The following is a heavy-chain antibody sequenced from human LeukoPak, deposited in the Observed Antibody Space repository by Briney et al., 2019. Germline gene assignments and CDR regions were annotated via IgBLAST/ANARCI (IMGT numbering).Heavy chain of an antibody. V-gene: IGHV3-21*01. CDR3: AKEGRSTTPGY. CDR1: GFTFSSSD. J-gene: IGHJ4*02. D-gene: IGHD6-13*01. CDR2: ISSSSSSLI. Sequence: GGSLRLSCAASGFTFSSSDMDWVRQAPGKGLEWVPSISSSSSSLIYYTDSVKGRFTISRDNAKNSLYLQMNSLRAEDTAVYFCAKEGRSTTPGYWGQGTLVTVSS.